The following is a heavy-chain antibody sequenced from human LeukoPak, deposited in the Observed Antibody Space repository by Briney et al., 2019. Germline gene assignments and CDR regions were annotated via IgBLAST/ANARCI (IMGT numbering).Heavy chain of an antibody. J-gene: IGHJ4*02. CDR1: GFTFSTYS. CDR3: ARDLNSYGPWGY. Sequence: GGSLRLSRAASGFTFSTYSMNWVRQVPGKGPECVSYISSSSTTIYYADSVKGRFTISRDNAKNSLFLQMSSLRAEDTAVYDCARDLNSYGPWGYWGQGTLVTVSS. CDR2: ISSSSTTI. D-gene: IGHD5-18*01. V-gene: IGHV3-48*01.